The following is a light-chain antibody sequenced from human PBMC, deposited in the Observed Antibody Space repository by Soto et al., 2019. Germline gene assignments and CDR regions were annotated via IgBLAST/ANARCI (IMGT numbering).Light chain of an antibody. J-gene: IGKJ1*01. CDR1: QGVSSY. CDR2: DAS. Sequence: EVVVTQSPGSLSLSPGDRATLSCRSSQGVSSYLAWYQQKPGQAPRLLISDASNRATGIPARFSGSGSGTDFTLTISSLEPEDFAVYYCQQRSNWPPTFGQGTKV. CDR3: QQRSNWPPT. V-gene: IGKV3-11*01.